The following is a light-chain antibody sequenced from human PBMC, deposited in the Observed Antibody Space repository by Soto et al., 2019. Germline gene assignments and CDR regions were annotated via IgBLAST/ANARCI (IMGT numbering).Light chain of an antibody. CDR2: DVS. J-gene: IGLJ1*01. V-gene: IGLV2-14*03. CDR1: SSDVGGYNY. Sequence: QSVLTQPASVSGSPGQSITISCTGTSSDVGGYNYVSWYQHHPSKAPKLLIYDVSNRPSGVSNRFSGSKSGNTASLTISGLQAEDEADYFCNSYTSSSTPYVFATGTKVTVL. CDR3: NSYTSSSTPYV.